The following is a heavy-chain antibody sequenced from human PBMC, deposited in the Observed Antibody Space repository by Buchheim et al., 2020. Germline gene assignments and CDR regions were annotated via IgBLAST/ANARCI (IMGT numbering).Heavy chain of an antibody. CDR2: ISSSSSTI. J-gene: IGHJ6*03. CDR1: GFTFSSYS. V-gene: IGHV3-48*01. D-gene: IGHD1-26*01. Sequence: EVQLVESGGGLVQPGGSLRLSCAASGFTFSSYSMNWVRQAPGKGLEWVSYISSSSSTIYYADSVKGRFTISRDNAKNSLYLKMNSLRAEDTAVYYCARARSGSYYYYYYYMDVWGKGTT. CDR3: ARARSGSYYYYYYYMDV.